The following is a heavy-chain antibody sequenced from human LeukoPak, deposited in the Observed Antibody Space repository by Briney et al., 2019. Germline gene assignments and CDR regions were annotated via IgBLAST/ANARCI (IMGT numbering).Heavy chain of an antibody. CDR1: GGSISSSNW. J-gene: IGHJ6*02. D-gene: IGHD3-10*01. Sequence: SGTLSLTCAVSGGSISSSNWWSWVRQPPGKGLEWIGEIYHSGSTSYNPSLKSRVTISVDKSKNQFSLKLSSVTAADTAVYYCARDEKCYGSGSPDYYYYGMDVWGQGTTVTVSS. V-gene: IGHV4-4*02. CDR2: IYHSGST. CDR3: ARDEKCYGSGSPDYYYYGMDV.